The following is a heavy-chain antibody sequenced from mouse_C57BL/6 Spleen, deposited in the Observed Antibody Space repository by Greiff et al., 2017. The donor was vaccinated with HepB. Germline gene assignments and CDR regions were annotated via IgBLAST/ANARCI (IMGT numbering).Heavy chain of an antibody. CDR1: GFTFSDYG. CDR3: ARERPYYAMDY. V-gene: IGHV5-17*01. Sequence: EVQLVESGGGLVKPGGSLKLSCAASGFTFSDYGMHWVRQAPEKGLEWVAYISSGSSTIYYADTVKGRFTISRDNAKNTLFLQMTSLRSEDTAMYYCARERPYYAMDYWGQGTSVTVSS. J-gene: IGHJ4*01. CDR2: ISSGSSTI. D-gene: IGHD2-12*01.